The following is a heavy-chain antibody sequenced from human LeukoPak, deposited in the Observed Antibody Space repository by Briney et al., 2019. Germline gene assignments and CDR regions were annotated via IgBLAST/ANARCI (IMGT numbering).Heavy chain of an antibody. J-gene: IGHJ6*02. D-gene: IGHD7-27*01. Sequence: SETLSLTCTVPGDSISSGGYYWIWIRQRPRKGLEWIGYIYYSGSTNYNPSLKSRVTISVDTSKNQFSLKLGSVTAADTAVYYCARFRAPWGGSYYYYYGMDVWGQGTTVAVSS. CDR2: IYYSGST. V-gene: IGHV4-61*08. CDR3: ARFRAPWGGSYYYYYGMDV. CDR1: GDSISSGGYY.